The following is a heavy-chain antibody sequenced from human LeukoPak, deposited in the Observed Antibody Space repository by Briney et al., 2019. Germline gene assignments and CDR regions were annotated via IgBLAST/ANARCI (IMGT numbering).Heavy chain of an antibody. Sequence: PSETLSPTCAVSGGSISSGGYSWSWIRQPPGKGLEWIGYIYHSGSTYYNPSLKSRVTISVDRSKNQFSLKLSSVTAADTAVYYCARGGLNFDYWGQGTLVTVSS. CDR3: ARGGLNFDY. V-gene: IGHV4-30-2*01. CDR1: GGSISSGGYS. J-gene: IGHJ4*02. CDR2: IYHSGST.